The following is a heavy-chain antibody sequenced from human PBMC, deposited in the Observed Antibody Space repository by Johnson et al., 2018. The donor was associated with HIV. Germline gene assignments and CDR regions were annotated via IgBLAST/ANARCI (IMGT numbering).Heavy chain of an antibody. V-gene: IGHV3-53*01. D-gene: IGHD6-19*01. CDR3: ARDGYSSAWYGKDAFDI. Sequence: VQLVESGGGLIQPGGSLRLSCAASGFTVSSYYMSWIRQAPGKGLEWVSVISSAGTTSYADSVKGRFTISRDSSKKTLYLQMNSLTAEDTAVYYCARDGYSSAWYGKDAFDIWGQGTMVTVSS. CDR1: GFTVSSYY. J-gene: IGHJ3*02. CDR2: ISSAGTT.